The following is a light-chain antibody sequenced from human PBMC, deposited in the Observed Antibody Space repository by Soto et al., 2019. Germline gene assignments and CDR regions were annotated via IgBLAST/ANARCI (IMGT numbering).Light chain of an antibody. V-gene: IGLV2-8*01. Sequence: QSALTQPPSASGSPGQSVTISCTGTSSDVGGYNYVSWYQQYPGRAPKLMIYEVTKRPSGVPDRFSGSESGNTASLTVSGLQADDEADYYCSSYAASNNFYFVFGGGTKLTVL. CDR2: EVT. CDR1: SSDVGGYNY. J-gene: IGLJ3*02. CDR3: SSYAASNNFYFV.